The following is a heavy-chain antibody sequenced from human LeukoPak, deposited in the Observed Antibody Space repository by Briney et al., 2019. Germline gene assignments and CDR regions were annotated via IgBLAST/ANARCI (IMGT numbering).Heavy chain of an antibody. CDR1: GGSISSGSYY. Sequence: PSETLSLTCTVSGGSISSGSYYWSWIRQLAGKGLEWIGRIYTSGSTNYNPSLKSRVTISVDTSKNQFSLKLSSVTAADTAVYYCARDDYYYDSSAFDIWGQGTMVTVSS. D-gene: IGHD3-22*01. CDR3: ARDDYYYDSSAFDI. CDR2: IYTSGST. V-gene: IGHV4-61*02. J-gene: IGHJ3*02.